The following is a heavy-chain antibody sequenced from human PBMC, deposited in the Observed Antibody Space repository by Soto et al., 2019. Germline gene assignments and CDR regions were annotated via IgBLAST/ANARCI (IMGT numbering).Heavy chain of an antibody. CDR1: GFTFSSYG. D-gene: IGHD3-16*01. J-gene: IGHJ6*03. CDR3: AKDALYGSYYYYYYMDV. V-gene: IGHV3-30*18. CDR2: ISYDGSNK. Sequence: QVQLVESGEGVVQPGRSLRLSCAASGFTFSSYGMHWVRQAPGKGLEWVAVISYDGSNKYYADSVKGRFTISRDNSKNTLYLQMNSLRAEDTAVYYCAKDALYGSYYYYYYMDVWGKGTTVTVSS.